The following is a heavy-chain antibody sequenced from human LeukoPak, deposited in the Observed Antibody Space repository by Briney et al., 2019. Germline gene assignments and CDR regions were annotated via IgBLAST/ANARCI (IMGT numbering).Heavy chain of an antibody. J-gene: IGHJ3*02. D-gene: IGHD2-2*02. V-gene: IGHV3-30-3*01. CDR2: ISYDGSNK. CDR3: ARVRSVVVPAAIVNAFDI. Sequence: GRSLRLSCAASGFTFSSYAMHWVRQAPGKGLEWVAVISYDGSNKYYADSVKGRFTISRDNSKNTLYLQMNSLRAEDTAVYYCARVRSVVVPAAIVNAFDIWGQGTMVTVSS. CDR1: GFTFSSYA.